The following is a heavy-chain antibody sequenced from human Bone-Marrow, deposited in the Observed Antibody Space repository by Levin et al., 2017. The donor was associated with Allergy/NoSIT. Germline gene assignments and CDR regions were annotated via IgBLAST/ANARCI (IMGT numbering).Heavy chain of an antibody. CDR3: ASLSYYYGAGTHPDEDY. Sequence: SQTLSLTCSVSVASITSGDHYWSWIRQSPGKGLEWIGYIYYSGRTYYNPSLMTRITISLDPPKNHSSLKLRSVTVADTAVYYCASLSYYYGAGTHPDEDYWGQGALVIVSS. V-gene: IGHV4-30-4*01. CDR1: VASITSGDHY. J-gene: IGHJ4*02. D-gene: IGHD3-10*01. CDR2: IYYSGRT.